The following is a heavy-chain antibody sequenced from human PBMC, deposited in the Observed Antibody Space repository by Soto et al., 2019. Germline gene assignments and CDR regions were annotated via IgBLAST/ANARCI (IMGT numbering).Heavy chain of an antibody. CDR3: ARDKGSLNWFDP. J-gene: IGHJ5*02. CDR1: GGSISSGGYY. D-gene: IGHD6-13*01. Sequence: QVQLQESGPGLVKPSQTLSLTCTVSGGSISSGGYYWSWIRQHPGTGLEWIGYIYYSGSTYYNPSLKSRVTISVDKSKNQFSLKLSSVTAADTAVYYCARDKGSLNWFDPWGQGTLVTVSS. V-gene: IGHV4-31*03. CDR2: IYYSGST.